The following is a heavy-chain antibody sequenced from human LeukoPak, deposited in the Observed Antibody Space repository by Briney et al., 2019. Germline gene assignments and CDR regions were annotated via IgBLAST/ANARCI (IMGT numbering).Heavy chain of an antibody. J-gene: IGHJ4*02. CDR2: ISGYNGNT. D-gene: IGHD4-17*01. CDR1: GYTFTNHG. Sequence: ASVKVSCKTPGYTFTNHGISWVRQAPGQGLEWMGWISGYNGNTNYVKKFRGRVTMTTDTSTSTAYMELRSLSSDDTALYYCARDLSLGRHDDGEPFDYWGQGTLVTVSS. V-gene: IGHV1-18*01. CDR3: ARDLSLGRHDDGEPFDY.